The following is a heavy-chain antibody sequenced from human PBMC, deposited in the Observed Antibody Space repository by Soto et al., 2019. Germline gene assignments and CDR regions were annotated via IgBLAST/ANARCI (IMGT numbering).Heavy chain of an antibody. CDR1: GGSISSSSYY. D-gene: IGHD3-10*01. V-gene: IGHV4-39*01. CDR3: ARWVRGVISNWFDP. J-gene: IGHJ5*02. CDR2: IYYSGST. Sequence: ASETLSLTCTVSGGSISSSSYYWGWIRQPPGKGLEWIGSIYYSGSTYYNPSLKSRVTISVDTSKNQFSLKLSSVTAADTAVYYCARWVRGVISNWFDPWGQGTLVTVS.